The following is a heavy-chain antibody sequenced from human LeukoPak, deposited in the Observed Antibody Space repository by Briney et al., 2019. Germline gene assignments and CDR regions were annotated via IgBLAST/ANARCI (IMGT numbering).Heavy chain of an antibody. CDR1: GLTFSDYY. Sequence: GGSLRLSCAASGLTFSDYYMNCIRQSPGKGLEWVSYISSSNSYTNYADSVKGRFTISRDNAKLSLYLQMNSLRAEDTAIYYCASTSGITIPPAYWGQGTLVTVSS. CDR3: ASTSGITIPPAY. V-gene: IGHV3-11*03. D-gene: IGHD2-21*01. J-gene: IGHJ4*02. CDR2: ISSSNSYT.